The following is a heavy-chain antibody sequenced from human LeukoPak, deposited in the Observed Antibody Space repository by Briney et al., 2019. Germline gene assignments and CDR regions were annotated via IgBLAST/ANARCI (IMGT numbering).Heavy chain of an antibody. Sequence: SVKVSCKASGGTFSSYAISWVRQAPGQGLERMGGIIPIFGTANYAQKFQGRVTITADESTSTAYMELSSLRSEDTAVYCCARDQDTHNWFDPWGQGTLVTVSS. CDR3: ARDQDTHNWFDP. J-gene: IGHJ5*02. V-gene: IGHV1-69*01. CDR2: IIPIFGTA. D-gene: IGHD2-15*01. CDR1: GGTFSSYA.